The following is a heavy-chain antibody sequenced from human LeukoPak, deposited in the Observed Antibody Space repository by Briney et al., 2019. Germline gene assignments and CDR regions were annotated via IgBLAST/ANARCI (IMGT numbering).Heavy chain of an antibody. Sequence: PGGSLRLSCAASGFTFDDYAMHWVRQAPGKGLEWVSGISWNSGSIGYADSVKGRFTISRDNAKNSLYLQMNSLRAEDTALYYCSKVRRDSSSWGQGTLVTVSS. CDR3: SKVRRDSSS. CDR2: ISWNSGSI. D-gene: IGHD6-13*01. J-gene: IGHJ4*02. CDR1: GFTFDDYA. V-gene: IGHV3-9*01.